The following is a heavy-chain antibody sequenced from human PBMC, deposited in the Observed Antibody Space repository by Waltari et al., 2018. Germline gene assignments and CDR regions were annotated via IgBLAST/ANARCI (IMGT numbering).Heavy chain of an antibody. D-gene: IGHD4-17*01. Sequence: EVQLVESGGGLVQPGGSLRLSCAASGFTFSSYWMSWVRQAPGKGLEWVANIKQDGSEKYYVDSVKGRFTISRDNAKNSLYLQMNSLRAEDTAVYYCARVNYGDYLGSLDYWGQGTLVTVSS. J-gene: IGHJ4*02. CDR3: ARVNYGDYLGSLDY. CDR1: GFTFSSYW. CDR2: IKQDGSEK. V-gene: IGHV3-7*01.